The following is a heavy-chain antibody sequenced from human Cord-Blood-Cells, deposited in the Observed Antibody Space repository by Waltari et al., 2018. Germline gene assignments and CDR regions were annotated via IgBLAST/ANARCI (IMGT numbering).Heavy chain of an antibody. J-gene: IGHJ6*02. Sequence: QVQLVQSGAEVKQPGSSVKVSCNASGGPFTSYAISWVRQAPGPGLEWMGGIIPIFGTANYAQKFQGRVTITADESTSTAYMELSSLRSEDTAVYYCARVEGYCSGGSCYYYYGMDVWGQGTTVTVSS. V-gene: IGHV1-69*01. D-gene: IGHD2-15*01. CDR1: GGPFTSYA. CDR2: IIPIFGTA. CDR3: ARVEGYCSGGSCYYYYGMDV.